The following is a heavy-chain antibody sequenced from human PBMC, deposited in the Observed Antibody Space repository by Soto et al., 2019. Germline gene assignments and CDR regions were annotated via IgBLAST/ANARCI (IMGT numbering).Heavy chain of an antibody. D-gene: IGHD1-1*01. J-gene: IGHJ4*02. Sequence: GPTLVNPTQTLTLTCTFSGFSPSTSGMCVSWIRQPPGKALEWLALIDWDDDKYYNPSLKARVTITKDTSKNQVVLTMTNMDPVDTATYYCAHRQLYNGAWNEGTFDYWGQGALVTVSS. V-gene: IGHV2-70*12. CDR1: GFSPSTSGMC. CDR3: AHRQLYNGAWNEGTFDY. CDR2: IDWDDDK.